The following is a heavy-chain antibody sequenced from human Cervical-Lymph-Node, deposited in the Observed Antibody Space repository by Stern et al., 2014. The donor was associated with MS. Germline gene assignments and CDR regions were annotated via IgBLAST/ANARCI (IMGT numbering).Heavy chain of an antibody. J-gene: IGHJ4*02. D-gene: IGHD6-13*01. CDR3: AKDQIGGTAAALDH. Sequence: QMQLVQSGGGVVQPGGSLRLSCAASGFTFSNYGMHWVRQAPGKGLEWVALISYDGSNEYYAESVKGRFTISRDDSKNTVDLLMNSLRAAETAVYHCAKDQIGGTAAALDHWGQGTLVTVSS. CDR2: ISYDGSNE. CDR1: GFTFSNYG. V-gene: IGHV3-30*18.